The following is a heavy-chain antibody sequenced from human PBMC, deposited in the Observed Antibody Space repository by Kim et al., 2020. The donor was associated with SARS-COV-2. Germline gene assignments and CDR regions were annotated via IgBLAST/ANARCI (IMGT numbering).Heavy chain of an antibody. V-gene: IGHV4-38-2*02. CDR1: GYSISSGYY. Sequence: SETLSLTCTVSGYSISSGYYWGWIRQPPGKGLEWIGSIYHSGSTYYNPSLKSRVTISVDTSKNQFSLKLSSVTAADTAVYYCARDGDDYGDYGVDYWGQGTLVTVSS. CDR3: ARDGDDYGDYGVDY. CDR2: IYHSGST. J-gene: IGHJ4*02. D-gene: IGHD4-17*01.